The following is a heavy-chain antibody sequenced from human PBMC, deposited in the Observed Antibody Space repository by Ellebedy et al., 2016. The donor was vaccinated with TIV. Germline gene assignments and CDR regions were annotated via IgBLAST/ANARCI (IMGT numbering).Heavy chain of an antibody. D-gene: IGHD4-17*01. J-gene: IGHJ5*02. V-gene: IGHV4-4*02. CDR3: ARNNEGARYDYGDSWFDP. CDR1: GGSISSNNW. CDR2: IYHSGSL. Sequence: MPGGSLRLSCAVSGGSISSNNWWCWVRQPPGKGLEWIGEIYHSGSLTYNPSLKSRVTISVDKSKNQFSLQLRTVTAADTAVYYCARNNEGARYDYGDSWFDPWGQGTLVTVSS.